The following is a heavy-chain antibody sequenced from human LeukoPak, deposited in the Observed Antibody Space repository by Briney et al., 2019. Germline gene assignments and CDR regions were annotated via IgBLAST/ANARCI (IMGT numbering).Heavy chain of an antibody. V-gene: IGHV1-18*01. CDR1: GYTFTSYG. D-gene: IGHD6-6*01. CDR2: ISAYNGNT. Sequence: ASVKASCKASGYTFTSYGISWVRQAAEQGLEWMGWISAYNGNTNYAQKLQGRVTMTTDTSTSTAYMELRSLRSDDTAVYYCARVIILPVYSSLSPDYWGQGTLVTVSS. J-gene: IGHJ4*02. CDR3: ARVIILPVYSSLSPDY.